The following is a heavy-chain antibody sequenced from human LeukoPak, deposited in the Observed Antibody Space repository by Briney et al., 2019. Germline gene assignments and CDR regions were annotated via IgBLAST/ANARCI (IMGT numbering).Heavy chain of an antibody. J-gene: IGHJ4*02. CDR3: AREAGYSSSWYPD. CDR1: GFSFSNYA. D-gene: IGHD6-13*01. CDR2: ISSSGSTI. Sequence: GGSLRLSCGASGFSFSNYAMSWVRQAPGKGLEWVSYISSSGSTIYYADSVKGRFTISRDNAKNSLYLQMNSLRAEDTAVYYCAREAGYSSSWYPDWGQGTLVTVSS. V-gene: IGHV3-11*01.